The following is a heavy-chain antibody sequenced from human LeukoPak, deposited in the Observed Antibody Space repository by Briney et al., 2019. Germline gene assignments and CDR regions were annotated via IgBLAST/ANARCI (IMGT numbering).Heavy chain of an antibody. CDR1: GGSISSYY. Sequence: PSETLSLTCTVSGGSISSYYWSWIRQPPGKGLEWIGYIYYSGSTNYNPSLKSRVTISVDTSKNQFSLKLSSVTAADTAVYYCAREVASSGYSRNRNWFDPWGQGTLVTVSS. CDR3: AREVASSGYSRNRNWFDP. J-gene: IGHJ5*02. CDR2: IYYSGST. V-gene: IGHV4-59*12. D-gene: IGHD3-9*01.